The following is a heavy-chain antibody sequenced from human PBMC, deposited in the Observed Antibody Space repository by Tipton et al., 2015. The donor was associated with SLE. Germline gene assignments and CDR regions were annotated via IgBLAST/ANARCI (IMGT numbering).Heavy chain of an antibody. CDR1: GYSISSGHC. Sequence: TLSLTCTVSGYSISSGHCWGWIRQSPEKGLEWIGSIYHSGATYYNPSLKSRVTMPVDMSKNQFSLRLTSVTAADTAVYYCARTLGAIAHTVYDAFDIWGQGKMVTVSS. D-gene: IGHD1-26*01. CDR3: ARTLGAIAHTVYDAFDI. V-gene: IGHV4-38-2*02. J-gene: IGHJ3*02. CDR2: IYHSGAT.